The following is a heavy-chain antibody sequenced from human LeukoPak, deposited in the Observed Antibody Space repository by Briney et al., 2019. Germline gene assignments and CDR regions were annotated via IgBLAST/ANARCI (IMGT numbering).Heavy chain of an antibody. CDR2: INPNSGGT. V-gene: IGHV1-2*02. CDR3: ARGSSYYYDSSGYYNFDY. Sequence: ASVKVSCKASGYTFTGYYMHWVRQAPGQGLEWMGWINPNSGGTNYAQKFQGRVTMTRDTSISTAYMELSRLRSDDTAVYYCARGSSYYYDSSGYYNFDYWGQGTLVTVSS. J-gene: IGHJ4*02. D-gene: IGHD3-22*01. CDR1: GYTFTGYY.